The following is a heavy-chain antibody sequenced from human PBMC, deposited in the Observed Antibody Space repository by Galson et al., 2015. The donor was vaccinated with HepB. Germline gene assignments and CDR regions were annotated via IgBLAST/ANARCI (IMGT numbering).Heavy chain of an antibody. CDR2: TSAGTSII. Sequence: SLRLSCAASGFTFSSYGINWVRQAPGKGLEWVSYTSAGTSIIYYADSVKGRFTISRDNAKNSLYLQMNSLRAEDTAVYYCARGPGYFDYWGQGTLVAVSS. D-gene: IGHD7-27*01. CDR1: GFTFSSYG. V-gene: IGHV3-48*01. CDR3: ARGPGYFDY. J-gene: IGHJ4*02.